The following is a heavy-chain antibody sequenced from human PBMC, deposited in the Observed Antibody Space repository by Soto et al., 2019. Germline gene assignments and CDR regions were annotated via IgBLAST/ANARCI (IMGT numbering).Heavy chain of an antibody. Sequence: SVKVSCKASGGTFSSYAISWVRQAPGQGLEWMGGIIPVFGTGIYAQKFQGRVTITADKSTNTAYMELSSLRSEDTAVYFCARVGGTGGYTYGLDYWGQGTLVTV. D-gene: IGHD5-18*01. CDR3: ARVGGTGGYTYGLDY. V-gene: IGHV1-69*06. J-gene: IGHJ4*02. CDR2: IIPVFGTG. CDR1: GGTFSSYA.